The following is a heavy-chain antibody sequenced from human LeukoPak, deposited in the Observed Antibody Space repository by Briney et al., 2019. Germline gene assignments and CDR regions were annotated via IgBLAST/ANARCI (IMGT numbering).Heavy chain of an antibody. V-gene: IGHV3-23*01. D-gene: IGHD6-13*01. Sequence: PGGSLRLSCAASGFTFSSYAMNWVRQAPGKGLEWVSAISGSGGSTYYADSVKGRFTISRDNAKNSLYLQMNSLRAEDTAVYYCARDGSAPIAAHPLGVWGQGTTVTVSS. CDR1: GFTFSSYA. CDR2: ISGSGGST. CDR3: ARDGSAPIAAHPLGV. J-gene: IGHJ6*02.